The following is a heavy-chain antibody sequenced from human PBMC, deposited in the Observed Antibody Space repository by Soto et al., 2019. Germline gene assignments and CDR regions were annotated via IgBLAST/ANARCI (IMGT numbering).Heavy chain of an antibody. V-gene: IGHV1-8*02. CDR3: SKYGVAAAY. CDR2: MTRNSGTT. D-gene: IGHD2-8*01. CDR1: GYTFTSSG. Sequence: ASVTVSWKASGYTFTSSGINWVRQATGQGLEWLGWMTRNSGTTGYAQKFPDRMTLTKDPSTLPAYTEPSGLTSDGTAVYFGSKYGVAAAYWGQGTQVTVS. J-gene: IGHJ4*01.